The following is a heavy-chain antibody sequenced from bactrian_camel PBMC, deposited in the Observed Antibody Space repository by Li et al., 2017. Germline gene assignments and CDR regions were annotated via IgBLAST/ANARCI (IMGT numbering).Heavy chain of an antibody. Sequence: HVQLVESGGGSVQAGGSLRLSCTASGYTFSSGYCMGWFRQAPGEFREGAASFTSDGSISYGDSVKGRFTISKDNAKNILYLQMNSLKPEDAAMYYCAVGYSGSCTASRIADYSYWGQGTQVTVS. D-gene: IGHD2*01. CDR2: FTSDGSI. CDR3: AVGYSGSCTASRIADYSY. V-gene: IGHV3S57*01. CDR1: GYTFSSGYC. J-gene: IGHJ4*01.